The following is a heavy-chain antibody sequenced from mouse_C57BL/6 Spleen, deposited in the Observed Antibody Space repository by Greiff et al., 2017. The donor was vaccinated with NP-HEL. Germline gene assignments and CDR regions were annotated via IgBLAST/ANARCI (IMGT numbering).Heavy chain of an antibody. V-gene: IGHV1-7*01. Sequence: VQRVESGAELAKPGASVKLSCKASGYTFTSYWMHWVKQRPGQGLEWIGYLNPSSGYTKYNQKFKDKATLTADKSSSTAYMQLSSLTYEDSAVYYCARRVITTDFDYGGQGTTLTVSS. CDR1: GYTFTSYW. J-gene: IGHJ2*01. CDR2: LNPSSGYT. CDR3: ARRVITTDFDY. D-gene: IGHD1-1*01.